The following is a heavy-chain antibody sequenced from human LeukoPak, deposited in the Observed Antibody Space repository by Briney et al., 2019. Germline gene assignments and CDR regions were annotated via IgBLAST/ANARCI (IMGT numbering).Heavy chain of an antibody. D-gene: IGHD4/OR15-4a*01. V-gene: IGHV1-18*01. CDR3: ARDMVQYTHGEGGY. J-gene: IGHJ4*02. CDR2: ISTYSGNT. Sequence: ASVKVSCKASGYTFTTYGITWVQQAPGQGPEWMGWISTYSGNTNYALKFQGRLTMTTDTSTSTVNMELRSLRSDDTAVYYCARDMVQYTHGEGGYWGQGTLVTVSS. CDR1: GYTFTTYG.